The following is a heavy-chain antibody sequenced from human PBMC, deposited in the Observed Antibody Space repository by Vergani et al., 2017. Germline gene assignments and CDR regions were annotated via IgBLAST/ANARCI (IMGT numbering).Heavy chain of an antibody. V-gene: IGHV1-69*13. Sequence: QVQLVQSGAEVKKPGSSVKVSRKASGGTFSSYAISWVRQAPGQGREWMGRIIPIFGTANYAQKFQGRVTITADESTSTAYMELSSLRSEDTAVYYCARAGMATIEGAPDAFDIWGQGTMVTVSS. CDR1: GGTFSSYA. J-gene: IGHJ3*02. D-gene: IGHD5-24*01. CDR2: IIPIFGTA. CDR3: ARAGMATIEGAPDAFDI.